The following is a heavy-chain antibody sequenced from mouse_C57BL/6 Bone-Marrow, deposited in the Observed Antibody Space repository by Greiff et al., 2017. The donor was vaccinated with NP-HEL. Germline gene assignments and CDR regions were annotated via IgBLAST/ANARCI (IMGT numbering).Heavy chain of an antibody. CDR2: IWSGGST. Sequence: VQRVESGPGLVQPSQSLSITCTVSGFSLTSYGVHWVRQPPGKGLEWLGVIWSGGSTDYNAAFISRLSISKDNSKSQVFFKMNSLQADDTAIYYCATPGTWFAYWGQGTLVTVSA. J-gene: IGHJ3*01. V-gene: IGHV2-4*01. CDR1: GFSLTSYG. D-gene: IGHD4-1*01. CDR3: ATPGTWFAY.